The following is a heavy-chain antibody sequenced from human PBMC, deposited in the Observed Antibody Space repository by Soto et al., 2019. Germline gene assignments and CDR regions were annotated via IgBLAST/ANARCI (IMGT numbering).Heavy chain of an antibody. CDR2: IKADNGDT. D-gene: IGHD3-9*01. J-gene: IGHJ4*02. CDR1: GYIFADYA. Sequence: QVQIVQSGPEEKSPGASVKLSCTTSGYIFADYAIHWVRQAPGQGLEWVGWIKADNGDTRYSPKFXXRXXITRDISASTSYMELSGLRSADTAVFYCATSDWAWWGRGTLITVSS. CDR3: ATSDWAW. V-gene: IGHV1-3*05.